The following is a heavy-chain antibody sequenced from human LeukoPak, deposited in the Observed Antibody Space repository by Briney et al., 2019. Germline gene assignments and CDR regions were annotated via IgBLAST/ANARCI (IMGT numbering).Heavy chain of an antibody. V-gene: IGHV3-9*01. CDR2: ISWNSGSI. J-gene: IGHJ1*01. CDR1: GFTFDDYA. CDR3: AKDRRDPQLVS. D-gene: IGHD6-13*01. Sequence: GGSLRLSCAASGFTFDDYAMHWVREARGKGLEWVSGISWNSGSIVYADSVKGRFTISRDNAKNSLYLQMNSLRAEDTALYYCAKDRRDPQLVSWGQGTLVTVSS.